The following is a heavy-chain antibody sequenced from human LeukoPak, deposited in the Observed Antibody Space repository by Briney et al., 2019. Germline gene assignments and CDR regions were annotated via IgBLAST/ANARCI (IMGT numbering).Heavy chain of an antibody. CDR2: IYYSGST. Sequence: SETLSLTCTVSGGSIRSSYYYWGWIRQPPGKGLEWIGSIYYSGSTYYNPSLKSRVTISVDTSKNQFSLKLSSVTAADTAVYYCASEYSSSSLFDYWGQGTLVTVSS. V-gene: IGHV4-39*01. CDR1: GGSIRSSYYY. CDR3: ASEYSSSSLFDY. J-gene: IGHJ4*02. D-gene: IGHD6-6*01.